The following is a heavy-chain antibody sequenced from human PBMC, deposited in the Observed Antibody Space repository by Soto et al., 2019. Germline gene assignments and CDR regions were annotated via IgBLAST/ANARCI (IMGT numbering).Heavy chain of an antibody. CDR1: GFTFDDYT. Sequence: SLRLSCAASGFTFDDYTMHWVRQAPGKGLEWVSLISWDGGSTYYADSVKGRFTISRDNSKNSLYLQMNSLRTEDTALYYCAKDLRSALALYAFDIWGQGTMVTVSS. CDR3: AKDLRSALALYAFDI. J-gene: IGHJ3*02. CDR2: ISWDGGST. V-gene: IGHV3-43*01.